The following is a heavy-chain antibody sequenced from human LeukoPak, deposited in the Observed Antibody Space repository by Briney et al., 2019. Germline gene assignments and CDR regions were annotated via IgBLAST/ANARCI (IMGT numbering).Heavy chain of an antibody. D-gene: IGHD2-15*01. J-gene: IGHJ4*02. CDR3: ARGYCSGSNCYRPHY. CDR2: IYPGDSDT. V-gene: IGHV5-51*01. CDR1: GNSFTSYW. Sequence: GESLKISCKGSGNSFTSYWIDWVRQMPGKGLEWMGIIYPGDSDTRYSPSFQGQVTISADKSISTAYLQWCSLKASDTAMYYCARGYCSGSNCYRPHYWGQGTLVTVSS.